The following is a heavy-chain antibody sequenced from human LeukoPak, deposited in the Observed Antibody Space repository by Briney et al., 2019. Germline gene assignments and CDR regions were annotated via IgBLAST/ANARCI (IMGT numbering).Heavy chain of an antibody. V-gene: IGHV4-34*01. Sequence: KSSETLSLTCAVYGGSFSGYYWSWIRQPPGKGLEWIGEINHSGSTNYNPSLKSRVTISVDTSKNQFSLKLSSVTAADTAVYYCARGVRGWYVYWGQGTLVTVPS. CDR1: GGSFSGYY. CDR2: INHSGST. J-gene: IGHJ4*02. CDR3: ARGVRGWYVY. D-gene: IGHD6-19*01.